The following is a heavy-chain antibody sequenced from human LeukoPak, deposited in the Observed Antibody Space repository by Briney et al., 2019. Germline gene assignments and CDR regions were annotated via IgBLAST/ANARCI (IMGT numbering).Heavy chain of an antibody. Sequence: ASVKVSCKASGYTFTGYYIHWVRQAPGQGLEWMGWINPKSGGTKYAQKFQGRVTMTRDTSITTAYMEVSRLRSDDTAVYHCAREVGGSIVFDYWGQGTLVTVFS. CDR1: GYTFTGYY. J-gene: IGHJ4*02. D-gene: IGHD2-15*01. CDR2: INPKSGGT. V-gene: IGHV1-2*02. CDR3: AREVGGSIVFDY.